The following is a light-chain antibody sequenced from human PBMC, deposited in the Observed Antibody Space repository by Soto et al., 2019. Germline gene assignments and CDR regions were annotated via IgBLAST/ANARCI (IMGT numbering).Light chain of an antibody. CDR1: TSDVGGYNY. CDR3: SSYTSSSTVV. J-gene: IGLJ2*01. Sequence: QSVLTQPASVSGSPGQSITISCTGTTSDVGGYNYVSWYQQHPGKAPKLKIYVVSNRPSGVSNRFSGSKSGNTASLTISGLQAEDEADYYCSSYTSSSTVVFGGGTKLTVL. V-gene: IGLV2-14*01. CDR2: VVS.